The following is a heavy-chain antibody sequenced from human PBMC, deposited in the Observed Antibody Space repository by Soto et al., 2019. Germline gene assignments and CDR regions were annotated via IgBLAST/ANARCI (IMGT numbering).Heavy chain of an antibody. CDR3: VRGGYCGGDCYPESYWFDP. J-gene: IGHJ5*02. CDR1: GGSISSYY. Sequence: SETLSLTCTVSGGSISSYYWSWIRQPPGKGLEWIGYIYYSGSTNYNPSLKSRVTISVDTSKNQFSLKLSSVTAADTAVYYCVRGGYCGGDCYPESYWFDPWGQGTLVTVSS. CDR2: IYYSGST. V-gene: IGHV4-59*01. D-gene: IGHD2-21*02.